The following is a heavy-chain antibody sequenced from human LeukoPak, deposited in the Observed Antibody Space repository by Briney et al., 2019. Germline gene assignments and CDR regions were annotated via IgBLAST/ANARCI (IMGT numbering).Heavy chain of an antibody. CDR1: GYTFTCSY. D-gene: IGHD7-27*01. CDR3: ARDGDAGAFDI. CDR2: INPNSGGT. V-gene: IGHV1-2*02. J-gene: IGHJ3*02. Sequence: ASVKVSCKASGYTFTCSYMYWVRQAPAQGLEWMGWINPNSGGTNYAQKFQGRVTMTRDTSISTAYMELSRLRSDDTAVYYCARDGDAGAFDIWGQGTMVTVSS.